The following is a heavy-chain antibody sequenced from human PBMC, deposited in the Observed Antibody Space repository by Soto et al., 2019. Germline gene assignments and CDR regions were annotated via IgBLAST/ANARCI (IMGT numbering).Heavy chain of an antibody. CDR3: ASLRENGSGSYYNGYYYYGMDV. CDR2: ISAYNGNT. J-gene: IGHJ6*02. V-gene: IGHV1-18*01. CDR1: GYTFTSYG. Sequence: GAAVKVSCKASGYTFTSYGISWVRQAPGQGXEWMGWISAYNGNTNYAQKLQGRVTMTTDTSTSTAYMELRSLRSDDTAVYYCASLRENGSGSYYNGYYYYGMDVWGQGTTVTVSS. D-gene: IGHD3-10*01.